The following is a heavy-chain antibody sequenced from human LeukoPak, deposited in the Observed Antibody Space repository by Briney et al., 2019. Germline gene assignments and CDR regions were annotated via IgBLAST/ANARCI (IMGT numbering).Heavy chain of an antibody. Sequence: SETLSLTCTVSGGSVSSVNYYWSWIRQPPGKGLEWIGYIYYSGNTNYNPSLKSRVTISVDTSKNQFSLKLSSVTAADTAVYYCARDLSLWGEGLYWYFDLWGRGTLVTVSS. CDR1: GGSVSSVNYY. J-gene: IGHJ2*01. D-gene: IGHD3-10*01. CDR3: ARDLSLWGEGLYWYFDL. V-gene: IGHV4-61*01. CDR2: IYYSGNT.